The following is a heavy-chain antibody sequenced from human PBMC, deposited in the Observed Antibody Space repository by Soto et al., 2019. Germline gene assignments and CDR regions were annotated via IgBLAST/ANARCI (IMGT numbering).Heavy chain of an antibody. Sequence: EVQLVESGGGLVQPGGSLRLSCVASGVSFSAFWMSWVRQIPGKGLEWVANINQDGSEKQYVDSVKGRFTISRDNANNSLFLQMNSLRAEDSAVYYCARDRGWNIVVIPASFDLWGRGALVSVSS. D-gene: IGHD2-15*01. CDR1: GVSFSAFW. CDR2: INQDGSEK. CDR3: ARDRGWNIVVIPASFDL. V-gene: IGHV3-7*01. J-gene: IGHJ4*02.